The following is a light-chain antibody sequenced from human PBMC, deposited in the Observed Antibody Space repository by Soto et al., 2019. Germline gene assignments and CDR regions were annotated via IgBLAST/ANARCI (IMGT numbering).Light chain of an antibody. V-gene: IGKV1-5*01. J-gene: IGKJ1*01. Sequence: DTQMTQSPSTVSASVGDRVTITCRASQSISTWLAWYQQKPGKAPKVLIYDAYSLESGVPSRLSGSGSGTDFTLTISSLQPDDFATYYCQQYNTYSPCTFGQGTKVVIK. CDR2: DAY. CDR3: QQYNTYSPCT. CDR1: QSISTW.